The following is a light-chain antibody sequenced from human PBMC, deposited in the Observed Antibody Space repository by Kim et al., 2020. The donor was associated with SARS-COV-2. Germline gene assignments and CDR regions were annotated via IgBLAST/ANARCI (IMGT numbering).Light chain of an antibody. CDR1: SRDVGGYSY. Sequence: GQAVTISCTGTSRDVGGYSYVSWYQQHPGKVPKLMIYDVTKRPSGVPDRFSASKSGNTASLTISGLHPEDEADYFCSSYAGGFTLVFGGGTQLTVL. J-gene: IGLJ2*01. V-gene: IGLV2-11*03. CDR2: DVT. CDR3: SSYAGGFTLV.